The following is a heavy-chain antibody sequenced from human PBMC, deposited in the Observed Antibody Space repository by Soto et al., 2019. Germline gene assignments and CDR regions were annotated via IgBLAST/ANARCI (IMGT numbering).Heavy chain of an antibody. J-gene: IGHJ4*02. D-gene: IGHD2-15*01. CDR1: GFTFSNYA. CDR3: TKANRYCSGANCFTFDY. CDR2: FSSGGGGT. V-gene: IGHV3-23*01. Sequence: EVQLLESGGGLLQPGGSLRLSCTASGFTFSNYAMSWVRQAPGKGLEWVSTFSSGGGGTYYADSVKGRFTISRDNSKNTLSLQMNSLRAEDTAVYYCTKANRYCSGANCFTFDYWGLGTLDTVSS.